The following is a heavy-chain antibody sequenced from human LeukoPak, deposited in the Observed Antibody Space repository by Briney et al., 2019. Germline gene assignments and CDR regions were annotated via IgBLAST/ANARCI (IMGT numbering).Heavy chain of an antibody. CDR2: ISGSGGST. CDR3: AKGRYCGSTSCYIDY. CDR1: GFTFSSYG. J-gene: IGHJ4*02. Sequence: GGTLRLSCAASGFTFSSYGMSWVRQAPGKGLEWVSAISGSGGSTYYADSVKGRFTISRHNSKNTLYLQMNSLRAEDTAVYYCAKGRYCGSTSCYIDYWGQGTLVTVSS. V-gene: IGHV3-23*01. D-gene: IGHD2-2*01.